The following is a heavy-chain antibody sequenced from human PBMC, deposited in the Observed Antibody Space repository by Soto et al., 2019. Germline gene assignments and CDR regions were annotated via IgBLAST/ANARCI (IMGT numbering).Heavy chain of an antibody. CDR1: GFTFSSYG. V-gene: IGHV3-30*18. Sequence: LRPSCAASGFTFSSYGMHWVRQAPGKGLEWVAVISYDGSNKYYADSVKGRFTISRDNSKNTLYLQMNSLRAEDTAVYYCAKDFGELLYSSDYWGQGTLVTVSS. CDR2: ISYDGSNK. CDR3: AKDFGELLYSSDY. J-gene: IGHJ4*02. D-gene: IGHD3-10*01.